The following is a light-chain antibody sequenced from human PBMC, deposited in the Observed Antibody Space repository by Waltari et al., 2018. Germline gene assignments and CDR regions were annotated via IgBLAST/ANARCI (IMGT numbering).Light chain of an antibody. V-gene: IGKV1-33*01. Sequence: DIQMTQSPSSLSASVGDRVTITCQASPDISNYLNWYQQKPGKAPKLLIYDASNLETGVPSRFSGSGSGTDFTFTISSLQPEDIATYYCQQYDNRPPLTFGGGTKVEIK. J-gene: IGKJ4*01. CDR3: QQYDNRPPLT. CDR2: DAS. CDR1: PDISNY.